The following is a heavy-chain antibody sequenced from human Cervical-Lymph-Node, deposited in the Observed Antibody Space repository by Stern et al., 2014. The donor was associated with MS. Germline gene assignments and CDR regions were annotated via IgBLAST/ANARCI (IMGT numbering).Heavy chain of an antibody. V-gene: IGHV2-70*01. Sequence: QVTLRESGPALVKPTQTLTLTCTFSGFSLSTSGMCVSWIRQPPGKALEWLALIDWDDDKYYNTALKTRLTISKDTAKNQVVLTMTNMDPVDTATDYCARITGYSSGLDYWGQGTLVTVSS. CDR3: ARITGYSSGLDY. CDR1: GFSLSTSGMC. D-gene: IGHD6-19*01. CDR2: IDWDDDK. J-gene: IGHJ4*02.